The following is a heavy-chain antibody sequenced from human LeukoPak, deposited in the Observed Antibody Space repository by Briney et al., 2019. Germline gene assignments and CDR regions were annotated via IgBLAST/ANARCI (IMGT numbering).Heavy chain of an antibody. V-gene: IGHV1-69*04. J-gene: IGHJ4*02. Sequence: SVKVSCKASGGTFSSYAISWVRQAPGQGLEWMGRIIPILGIANYAQKFQGRVTITADKFTSTAYMELSSLRSEDTAVYYCARDHYGDPVGYWGQGTLVTVSS. CDR3: ARDHYGDPVGY. CDR1: GGTFSSYA. D-gene: IGHD4-17*01. CDR2: IIPILGIA.